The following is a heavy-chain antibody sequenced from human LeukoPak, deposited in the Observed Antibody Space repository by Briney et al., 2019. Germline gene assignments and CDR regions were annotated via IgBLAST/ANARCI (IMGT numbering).Heavy chain of an antibody. CDR2: ISGSGDST. V-gene: IGHV3-23*01. Sequence: GRSLRLSCAASGYTFTTYGMHWVRQAPGKGLEWVSTISGSGDSTYYADSVKGRFTISRDNSKNTLYLQMNGLRAEDTAVYYCAREYYYYYMDVWGKGTTVTVSS. J-gene: IGHJ6*03. CDR3: AREYYYYYMDV. CDR1: GYTFTTYG.